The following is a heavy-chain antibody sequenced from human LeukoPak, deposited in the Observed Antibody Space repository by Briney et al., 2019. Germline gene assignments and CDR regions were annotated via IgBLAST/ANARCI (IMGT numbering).Heavy chain of an antibody. V-gene: IGHV3-33*01. CDR1: GFTFIAYG. J-gene: IGHJ3*02. CDR3: ASLGGPMASDDAFDI. CDR2: IYHAGT. D-gene: IGHD1-26*01. Sequence: PGGSLRLSCAASGFTFIAYGMHWVRQAPGKGLEWITVIYHAGTHYADSVKGRFTVSRDNSENTLYLQMNSLRAEDTAMYYCASLGGPMASDDAFDIWGRGTMVTVSA.